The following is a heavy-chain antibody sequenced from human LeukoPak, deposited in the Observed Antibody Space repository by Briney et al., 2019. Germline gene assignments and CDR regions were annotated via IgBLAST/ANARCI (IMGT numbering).Heavy chain of an antibody. CDR1: GYSFSGYY. D-gene: IGHD6-19*01. CDR3: ARGAFQSSAWST. CDR2: IDPNSGDT. Sequence: ASVKVSCKASGYSFSGYYMYWVRQAPGQGLEWMGWIDPNSGDTKYAQKFRGRVTMTRDTSISTAYMELSRLTSDDTAVYYCARGAFQSSAWSTWGLGTLVTVYS. V-gene: IGHV1-2*02. J-gene: IGHJ5*02.